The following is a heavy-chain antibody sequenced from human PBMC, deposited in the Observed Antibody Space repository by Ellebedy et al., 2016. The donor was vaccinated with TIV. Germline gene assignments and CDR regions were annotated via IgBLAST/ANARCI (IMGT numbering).Heavy chain of an antibody. CDR2: ISGDASAT. CDR1: GFTFIQYT. D-gene: IGHD3-10*01. CDR3: ARDSKVCVDGSCYWGFDP. V-gene: IGHV3-23*01. J-gene: IGHJ5*02. Sequence: GGSLRLXCAASGFTFIQYTLSWVRHVPGKELEWIAAISGDASATYYADSVKGRFSISRDNSKNMVHLQIFDLRDEDAAIYYCARDSKVCVDGSCYWGFDPWGQGTPVSVSS.